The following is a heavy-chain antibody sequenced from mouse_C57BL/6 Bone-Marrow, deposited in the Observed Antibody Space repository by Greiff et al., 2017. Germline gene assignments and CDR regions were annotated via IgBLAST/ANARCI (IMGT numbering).Heavy chain of an antibody. V-gene: IGHV1-64*01. J-gene: IGHJ4*01. D-gene: IGHD1-1*01. CDR2: IHPNSGST. CDR3: ARYHYYGSSRSAMDY. Sequence: VQLQQPGAELVKPGASVTLSCKASGFTFTSYWMHWVKQRPGQGLEWIGMIHPNSGSTNYNEKFKGKATLTVDTSSSTTYMQLSSLTSGDSAVXYCARYHYYGSSRSAMDYWGQGTSVTVSS. CDR1: GFTFTSYW.